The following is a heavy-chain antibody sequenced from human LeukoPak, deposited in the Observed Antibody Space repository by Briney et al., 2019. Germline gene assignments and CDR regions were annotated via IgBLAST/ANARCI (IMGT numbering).Heavy chain of an antibody. D-gene: IGHD3-3*01. CDR2: IYYSGST. V-gene: IGHV4-31*03. CDR3: ASGRTAYYDFWSGYLAN. CDR1: GGSISSGGYY. J-gene: IGHJ4*02. Sequence: SETLSLTCTVSGGSISSGGYYWSWIRQHPGKGLEWIGYIYYSGSTYYNPSLKSRVTISVDTSKNQFSLKLSSVTAADTAVYYCASGRTAYYDFWSGYLANWGQGTLVTVSS.